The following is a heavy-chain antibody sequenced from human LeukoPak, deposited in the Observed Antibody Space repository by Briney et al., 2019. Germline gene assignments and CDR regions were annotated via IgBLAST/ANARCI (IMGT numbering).Heavy chain of an antibody. CDR1: GFTFSSYA. J-gene: IGHJ4*02. CDR2: ISGSGGST. D-gene: IGHD2-2*01. CDR3: AKDLHTSHCCLPFDY. V-gene: IGHV3-23*01. Sequence: SGGSLRLSCAASGFTFSSYAMSWVRQAPGKGLEWVSAISGSGGSTYYADSVKGRFTISRDNSKNTLYLQMNSLRAEDTAVYYCAKDLHTSHCCLPFDYWGQGTLVTVSS.